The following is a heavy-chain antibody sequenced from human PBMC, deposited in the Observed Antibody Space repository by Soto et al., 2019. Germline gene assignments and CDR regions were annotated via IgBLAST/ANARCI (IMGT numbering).Heavy chain of an antibody. CDR1: GVTFSNYA. D-gene: IGHD1-1*01. V-gene: IGHV3-30-3*01. CDR2: ISHDGSNK. Sequence: GGSLRLSCAASGVTFSNYAMHWVRRAPGKGLEWVAVISHDGSNKYYADSVKGRFTISRDNSKNTLYLQMNSLRAEDTAVYYCASGTTGRTGPQELDYWGQGTLVTVSS. CDR3: ASGTTGRTGPQELDY. J-gene: IGHJ4*02.